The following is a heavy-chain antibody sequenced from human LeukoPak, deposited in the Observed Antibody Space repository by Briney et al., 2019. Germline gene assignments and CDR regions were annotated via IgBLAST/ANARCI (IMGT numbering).Heavy chain of an antibody. V-gene: IGHV4-59*01. D-gene: IGHD3-3*01. J-gene: IGHJ5*02. CDR1: GGSISSYY. CDR3: ARVLLSNYDFWSGYSNWFDP. CDR2: IYYSGST. Sequence: PSETLSLTCTVSGGSISSYYWSWIRQPPGKGLEWIGYIYYSGSTNYNPSLKSRVTISVATSKNQFSLKLSSVTAADTAVYYCARVLLSNYDFWSGYSNWFDPWGQGTLVTVSS.